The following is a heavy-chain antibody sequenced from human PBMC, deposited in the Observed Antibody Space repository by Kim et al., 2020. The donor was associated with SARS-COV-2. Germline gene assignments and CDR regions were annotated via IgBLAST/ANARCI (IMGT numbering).Heavy chain of an antibody. V-gene: IGHV4-34*01. CDR3: AREPAGRYFDL. J-gene: IGHJ2*01. CDR1: GGSFSGYY. CDR2: INHSGST. Sequence: SETLSLTCAVYGGSFSGYYWSWIRQPPGKGLEWIGEINHSGSTNYNPSLKSRVTISVDTSKNQFSLKLSSVTAADTAVYYCAREPAGRYFDLWGRGTLVTVSS.